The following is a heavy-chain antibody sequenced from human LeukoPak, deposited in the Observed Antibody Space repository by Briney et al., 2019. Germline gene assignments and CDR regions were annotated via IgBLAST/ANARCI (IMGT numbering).Heavy chain of an antibody. Sequence: GESLEISFKGSCYSFTNNWICWVRPMPGKGLEWMGIIYPGCSDTRYSPSFQGQVTISADKPISTAYLQWSSLKASDTAMYYCARVPDYWGQGTLVTVSS. CDR1: CYSFTNNW. V-gene: IGHV5-51*04. CDR3: ARVPDY. CDR2: IYPGCSDT. J-gene: IGHJ4*02.